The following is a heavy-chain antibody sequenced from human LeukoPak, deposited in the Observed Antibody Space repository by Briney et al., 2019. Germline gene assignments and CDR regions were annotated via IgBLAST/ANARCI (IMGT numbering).Heavy chain of an antibody. Sequence: GGSLRLSCAASGFTFTNYEMSWVRQAPGKGLEWLSSIGGSGDSVFYADSVKGRFTISRDNSLNTLHLQMNSLRAEDTAFYYCGKGNTASRPGFVDWGQGTLVTVSS. CDR1: GFTFTNYE. CDR2: IGGSGDSV. V-gene: IGHV3-23*01. J-gene: IGHJ4*02. CDR3: GKGNTASRPGFVD. D-gene: IGHD5-18*01.